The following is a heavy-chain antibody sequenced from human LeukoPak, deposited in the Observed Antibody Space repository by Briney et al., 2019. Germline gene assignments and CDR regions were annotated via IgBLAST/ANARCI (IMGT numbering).Heavy chain of an antibody. V-gene: IGHV3-23*01. D-gene: IGHD5-24*01. Sequence: GGSLRLSCAASGFTFSSYAMSWVRQAPGKGLEWVSGISAGGGSTYYADSVKGRFTISRDNAKSSLFLQMNSLRTEDTAVYYCATTREFDYWGQGTLVTVSS. CDR3: ATTREFDY. J-gene: IGHJ4*02. CDR2: ISAGGGST. CDR1: GFTFSSYA.